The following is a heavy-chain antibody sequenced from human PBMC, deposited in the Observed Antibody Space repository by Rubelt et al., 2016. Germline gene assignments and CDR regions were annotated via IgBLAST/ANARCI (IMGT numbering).Heavy chain of an antibody. D-gene: IGHD5-24*01. Sequence: QVQLQQWGAGLLKPSETLSLTCAVYGGSFSGSYWSWIRQPPGKGLEWIGEINHSGRTNYNPSLKGGGTRSRDTTKTQLSLKLRSVTAAETAVYYCARERDGYTQSDFDYWGQGTLVTVAS. CDR2: INHSGRT. CDR1: GGSFSGSY. V-gene: IGHV4-34*01. CDR3: ARERDGYTQSDFDY. J-gene: IGHJ4*02.